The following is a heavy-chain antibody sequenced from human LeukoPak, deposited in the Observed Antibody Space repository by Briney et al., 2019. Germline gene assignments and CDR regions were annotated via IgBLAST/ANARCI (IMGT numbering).Heavy chain of an antibody. D-gene: IGHD3-3*01. J-gene: IGHJ5*02. CDR1: GFTFSSYG. CDR3: AKDNYDLWSAKGRWFDP. Sequence: GGSLRLFCAASGFTFSSYGMHWVRQAPGKGLEWVAFIRYDGSNKYYADSVKGRFTISRDNSKNTLYLQMNSLRAEDTAVYYCAKDNYDLWSAKGRWFDPWGQGTLVTVSS. V-gene: IGHV3-30*02. CDR2: IRYDGSNK.